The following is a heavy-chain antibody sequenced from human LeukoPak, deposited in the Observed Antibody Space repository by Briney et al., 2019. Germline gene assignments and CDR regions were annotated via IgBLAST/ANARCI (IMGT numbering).Heavy chain of an antibody. V-gene: IGHV3-30-3*01. J-gene: IGHJ4*02. Sequence: PGRSLRLSCAASGFTFSNYAMHWVRQAPGKGLEWVAVISYDGSNKYYADSVKGRFTISRDNSKNTLNLQMNSLGAEDTAVYYCARDRVRYSSSASFDYWGQGTLVTVSS. D-gene: IGHD6-13*01. CDR3: ARDRVRYSSSASFDY. CDR2: ISYDGSNK. CDR1: GFTFSNYA.